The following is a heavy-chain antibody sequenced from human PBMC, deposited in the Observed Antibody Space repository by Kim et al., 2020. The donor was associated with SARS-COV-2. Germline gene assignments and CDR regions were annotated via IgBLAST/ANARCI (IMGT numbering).Heavy chain of an antibody. J-gene: IGHJ4*02. Sequence: GGSLRLSCTASGFTFGDYAMSWFRQAPGKGLEWVGFIRSKAYGGTTEYAASVKGRFTISRDDSKSIAYLQMNSLKTEDTAVYYCTRSHPIPCSGGSCNNGGDFDYWGQGTLVTVSS. V-gene: IGHV3-49*03. CDR3: TRSHPIPCSGGSCNNGGDFDY. CDR1: GFTFGDYA. CDR2: IRSKAYGGTT. D-gene: IGHD2-15*01.